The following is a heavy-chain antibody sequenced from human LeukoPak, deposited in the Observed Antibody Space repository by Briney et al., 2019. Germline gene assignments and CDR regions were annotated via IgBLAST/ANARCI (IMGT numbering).Heavy chain of an antibody. CDR1: GGTLSSYT. V-gene: IGHV1-69*02. CDR2: IIPILGIA. Sequence: ASVKVSCKASGGTLSSYTISWVRQAPGQGLEWMGRIIPILGIANYAQKFQGRVTITADKSTSTAYMELSSLRSEDTAVYYCVLVFGVVIPPGPYYYMDVWGKGTTVTVSS. CDR3: VLVFGVVIPPGPYYYMDV. J-gene: IGHJ6*03. D-gene: IGHD3-3*01.